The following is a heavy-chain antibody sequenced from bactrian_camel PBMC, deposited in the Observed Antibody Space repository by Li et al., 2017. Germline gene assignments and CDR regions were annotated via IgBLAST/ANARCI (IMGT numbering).Heavy chain of an antibody. CDR2: IVGDGST. CDR3: AADETPYGVALYKYNY. Sequence: HVQLVESGGGSAQAGGSLRLSCAASGLTRSGCTMGWYRQAPGKERELVSNIVGDGSTYYADFTKGRFTISRDPAKNTLYLQMNNLETEDTALYYCAADETPYGVALYKYNYWGQGTQVTVS. D-gene: IGHD6*01. J-gene: IGHJ4*01. CDR1: GLTRSGCT. V-gene: IGHV3S55*01.